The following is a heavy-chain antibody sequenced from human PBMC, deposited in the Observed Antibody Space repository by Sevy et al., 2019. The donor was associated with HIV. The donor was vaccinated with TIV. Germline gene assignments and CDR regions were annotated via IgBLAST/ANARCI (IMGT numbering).Heavy chain of an antibody. D-gene: IGHD6-19*01. V-gene: IGHV4-38-2*01. CDR1: GYSISSDYY. CDR2: IYHRGYS. Sequence: SETLSLTCAVSGYSISSDYYWGWIRQPPGKGLEWIGSIYHRGYSYYNASLKRRVTISVDTSKDQFSLKLSSVTAAATAVYYCARAIGTQVAGLYYFDYWGQGTLVTVSS. CDR3: ARAIGTQVAGLYYFDY. J-gene: IGHJ4*02.